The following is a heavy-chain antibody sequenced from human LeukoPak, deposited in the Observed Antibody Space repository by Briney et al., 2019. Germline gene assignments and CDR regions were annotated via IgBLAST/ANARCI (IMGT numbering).Heavy chain of an antibody. V-gene: IGHV4-61*01. CDR2: IYYSGST. CDR1: GGSVSSGSYY. Sequence: PSETLSLTCTVSGGSVSSGSYYWSWIRQPPGKGLEWIGYIYYSGSTNYNPSLKSRVTISVDTSKNQFSLKLSSVTAADTAVYYCARQTYYDILTGSPFAYWGQGTLVTVSS. D-gene: IGHD3-9*01. CDR3: ARQTYYDILTGSPFAY. J-gene: IGHJ4*02.